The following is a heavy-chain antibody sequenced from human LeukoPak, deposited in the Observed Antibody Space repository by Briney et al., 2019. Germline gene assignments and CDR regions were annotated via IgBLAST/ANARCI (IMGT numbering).Heavy chain of an antibody. CDR1: GYTFTSYG. D-gene: IGHD5-12*01. J-gene: IGHJ4*02. Sequence: SVKVSCKASGYTFTSYGISWVRQAPGQGLEWMGRIIPILGIANYAQKFQGRVTITADKSTSTAYMELSSLRSEDTAVYYCAREEVATPDYWGQGTLVTVSS. CDR2: IIPILGIA. V-gene: IGHV1-69*04. CDR3: AREEVATPDY.